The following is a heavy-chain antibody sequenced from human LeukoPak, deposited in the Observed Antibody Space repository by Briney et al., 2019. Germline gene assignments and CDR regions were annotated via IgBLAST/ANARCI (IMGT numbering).Heavy chain of an antibody. CDR2: IKQDGGDK. D-gene: IGHD5-12*01. V-gene: IGHV3-7*01. CDR1: GFTFSSYW. J-gene: IGHJ4*02. CDR3: ARLISGDSFDY. Sequence: PGGSLRLSCAASGFTFSSYWMSWVRQAPGKGLERVANIKQDGGDKYYVDSVKGRFTISRDNAKNSLYLQVNSLRAEDTAVYYCARLISGDSFDYWGQGTLVTVSS.